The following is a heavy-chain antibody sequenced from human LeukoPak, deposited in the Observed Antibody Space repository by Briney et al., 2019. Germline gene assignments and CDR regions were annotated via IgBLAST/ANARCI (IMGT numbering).Heavy chain of an antibody. J-gene: IGHJ4*02. D-gene: IGHD5-18*01. V-gene: IGHV3-7*01. CDR1: GFTFSSYW. Sequence: SGGSLRLSCAASGFTFSSYWMHWVRQAPGKGLEWVANIRQDGSEKYYVDSVKGRFTISRDNPKNSLFLQMDSLRVEDTAVYFCARDPTRYSYGTQYFDYWGQGTLVTVSS. CDR3: ARDPTRYSYGTQYFDY. CDR2: IRQDGSEK.